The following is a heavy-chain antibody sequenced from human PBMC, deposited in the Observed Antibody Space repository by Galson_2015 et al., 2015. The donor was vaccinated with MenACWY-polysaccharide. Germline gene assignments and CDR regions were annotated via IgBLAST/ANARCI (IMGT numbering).Heavy chain of an antibody. Sequence: SLRLSCAVSGFIFRDYAIHWVRQAPGKGLEWLAVISYDGSNKYYLESVKGRFTLSRDNSKDRVYRAMTRLRGEDTAVYFCAKDRPLRGLSVFYYGMDVWGRGTTVIVSS. V-gene: IGHV3-30*18. D-gene: IGHD3-10*01. CDR1: GFIFRDYA. J-gene: IGHJ6*02. CDR2: ISYDGSNK. CDR3: AKDRPLRGLSVFYYGMDV.